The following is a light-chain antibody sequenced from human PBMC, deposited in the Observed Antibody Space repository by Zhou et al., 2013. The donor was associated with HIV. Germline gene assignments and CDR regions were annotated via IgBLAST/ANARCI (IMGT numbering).Light chain of an antibody. Sequence: DIQMTQSPSTLSASVGDRVTITCRASQSISSWLAWYQQKPGKAPKRLIYEASNLQSGVPSRFSGSGSGTEFTLTISSLQPEDSATYYCLQHNSYPPTFGQGTKVEVK. V-gene: IGKV1-5*01. CDR3: LQHNSYPPT. J-gene: IGKJ1*01. CDR1: QSISSW. CDR2: EAS.